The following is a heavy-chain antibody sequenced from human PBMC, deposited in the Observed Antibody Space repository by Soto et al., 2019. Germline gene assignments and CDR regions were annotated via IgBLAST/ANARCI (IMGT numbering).Heavy chain of an antibody. CDR1: GYTFTSYG. CDR3: ERDEGHYGDYVIDHYFDY. D-gene: IGHD4-17*01. Sequence: GASVKVSCKASGYTFTSYGISWVRQAPGQGLEWMGWISAYNGNTNYAQKLQGRVTMTTDTSTSTAYMELRSLRSDDTAVYYCERDEGHYGDYVIDHYFDYWGQGTLVTVSS. CDR2: ISAYNGNT. V-gene: IGHV1-18*01. J-gene: IGHJ4*02.